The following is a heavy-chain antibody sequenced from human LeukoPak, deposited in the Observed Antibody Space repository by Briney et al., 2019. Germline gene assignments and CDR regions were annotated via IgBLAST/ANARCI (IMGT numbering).Heavy chain of an antibody. D-gene: IGHD6-19*01. CDR3: ARDDPLLVLGGWYVFDS. Sequence: PGGSLRLSCAASGFTVSSNYMSWVRQAPGKGLEWVSVIYSGGSTYYADSVKGRFTISTDNPKNTLSLQINSLRAEDTAVYYCARDDPLLVLGGWYVFDSWGQGALVTVSS. CDR2: IYSGGST. J-gene: IGHJ4*02. V-gene: IGHV3-53*01. CDR1: GFTVSSNY.